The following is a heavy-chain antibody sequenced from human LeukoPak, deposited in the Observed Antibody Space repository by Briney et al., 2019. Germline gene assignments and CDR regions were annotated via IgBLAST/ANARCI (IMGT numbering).Heavy chain of an antibody. CDR2: INPSGGST. Sequence: GASVKLPCSASGYTFSRHYMHWVRHAPGQGREWMGIINPSGGSTKYAQKLQGRVTMTRDTSTSTVYMELRSLRSEDAAVYYCARDSSGWYKLDDWGQGTPVTVS. CDR1: GYTFSRHY. D-gene: IGHD6-19*01. J-gene: IGHJ4*02. V-gene: IGHV1-46*01. CDR3: ARDSSGWYKLDD.